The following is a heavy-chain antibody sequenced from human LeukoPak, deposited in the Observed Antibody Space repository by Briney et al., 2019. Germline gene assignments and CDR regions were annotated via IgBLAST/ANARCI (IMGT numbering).Heavy chain of an antibody. D-gene: IGHD2-2*01. Sequence: ASVKVSCKASGYTFTSYGISWVRQAPGQGLEWMGWISAYNGNTNYAQKLQGRVTMTTDTSTSTAYMELRSLRSDDTAVYYCAREGDIVVVPAGYLDYWGQGTLVTVSS. CDR1: GYTFTSYG. CDR3: AREGDIVVVPAGYLDY. V-gene: IGHV1-18*01. CDR2: ISAYNGNT. J-gene: IGHJ4*02.